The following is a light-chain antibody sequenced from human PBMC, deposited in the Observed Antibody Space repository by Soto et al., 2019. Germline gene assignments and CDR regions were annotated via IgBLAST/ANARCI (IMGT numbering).Light chain of an antibody. CDR3: QQYGSSPLT. V-gene: IGKV3-20*01. J-gene: IGKJ4*01. CDR1: QSVSSSY. Sequence: MVLTKSPGTLSLSPGERATHSCRASQSVSSSYLAWYQQKPGQAPRLLIYGASSRATGIPDRFSGSGSGTDFTLTISRLEPEDFAVYYCQQYGSSPLTFGGGTKV. CDR2: GAS.